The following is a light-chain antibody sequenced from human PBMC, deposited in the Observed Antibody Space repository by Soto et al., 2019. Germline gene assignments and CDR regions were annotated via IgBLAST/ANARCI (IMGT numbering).Light chain of an antibody. J-gene: IGLJ1*01. CDR1: SSNIGSNT. V-gene: IGLV1-44*01. CDR3: AAWDDSLNGPGYV. CDR2: SNN. Sequence: QSVLTQPPSASGTPGQRVTISCSGSSSNIGSNTVNWYQQLPGTAPKLLISSNNQRPSGVPDRFSGSKSGTSASLAISGLQSEDEADYYCAAWDDSLNGPGYVFGTGTKLTVL.